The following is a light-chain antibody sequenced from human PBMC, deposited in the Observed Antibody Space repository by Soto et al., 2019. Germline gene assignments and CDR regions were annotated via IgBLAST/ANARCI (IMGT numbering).Light chain of an antibody. J-gene: IGKJ2*01. CDR1: QSVLYSSNNKNY. CDR3: QQYESTPPT. V-gene: IGKV4-1*01. Sequence: DIVMTQSPDSRAVSLGERATINCKSSQSVLYSSNNKNYLAWYQQRPGQPPKLLIYWASTRESGVPDRFRGSGSGTDFTLTITSLQAEDVAVYYCQQYESTPPTLGQGTKLEIK. CDR2: WAS.